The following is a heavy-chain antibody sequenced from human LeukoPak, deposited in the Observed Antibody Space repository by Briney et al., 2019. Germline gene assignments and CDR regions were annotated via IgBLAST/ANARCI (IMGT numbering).Heavy chain of an antibody. J-gene: IGHJ4*02. CDR2: ISSSSSYI. Sequence: SGGSLRLSCAASGFTFSSYSMNWVRQAPGKGLEWVSSISSSSSYIYYADSVKGRFTISRDNAKNSLYLQMNSLRAEDTAVYYCARGVEYCSGGSCYPVRIDYWGQGTLVTVSS. V-gene: IGHV3-21*01. CDR3: ARGVEYCSGGSCYPVRIDY. D-gene: IGHD2-15*01. CDR1: GFTFSSYS.